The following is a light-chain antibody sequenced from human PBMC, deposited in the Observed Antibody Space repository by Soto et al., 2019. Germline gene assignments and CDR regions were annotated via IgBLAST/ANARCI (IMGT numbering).Light chain of an antibody. V-gene: IGKV2-24*01. CDR3: QQRSNWPLT. J-gene: IGKJ4*01. CDR2: KVS. CDR1: QSLVHSDGNTY. Sequence: DIVLTQTPLSSPVTLGQPASISCRSSQSLVHSDGNTYLSWLQQRPGQPPRLLIYKVSNRFSGVPDRFSGSGSGTDFTLTISSLEPEDFAVYYCQQRSNWPLTFGGGTKVEIK.